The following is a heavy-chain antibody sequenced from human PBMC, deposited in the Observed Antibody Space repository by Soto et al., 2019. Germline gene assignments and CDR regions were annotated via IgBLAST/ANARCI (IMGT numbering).Heavy chain of an antibody. CDR3: ARDHDEDFGYDLDYFDY. CDR1: GFTFSSYW. J-gene: IGHJ4*02. Sequence: PGGSLRLSCAASGFTFSSYWMHWVRQAPGKGLVWVSRINSDGSSTSYADSVKGRFTISRDNAKNTLYLQMDSLRGEDTAFYFCARDHDEDFGYDLDYFDYWGQGT. D-gene: IGHD5-12*01. V-gene: IGHV3-74*01. CDR2: INSDGSST.